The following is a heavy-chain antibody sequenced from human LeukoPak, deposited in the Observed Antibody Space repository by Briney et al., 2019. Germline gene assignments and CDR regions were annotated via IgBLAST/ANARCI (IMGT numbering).Heavy chain of an antibody. Sequence: SETLSLTCTVSGGSISSSSYYWGWIRQPPGKGLEWIGSIYYSGSTYYNPSLKGRVTISVDTSKNRFSLKLSSVTAADTAVYYCARFRSYDYGVFDYWGQGTLVTVSS. J-gene: IGHJ4*02. CDR2: IYYSGST. CDR1: GGSISSSSYY. CDR3: ARFRSYDYGVFDY. V-gene: IGHV4-39*07. D-gene: IGHD4-17*01.